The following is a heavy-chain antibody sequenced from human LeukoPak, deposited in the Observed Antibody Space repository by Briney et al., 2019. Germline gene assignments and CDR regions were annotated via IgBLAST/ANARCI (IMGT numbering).Heavy chain of an antibody. CDR1: RYSFTNYW. CDR2: IDPSDSYT. CDR3: ARLCPRYDCGMDV. J-gene: IGHJ6*02. V-gene: IGHV5-10-1*01. Sequence: GESLKISCRGSRYSFTNYWIIWVRQMPGKGLGWMGRIDPSDSYTNYSPSFQGHVTISADKSISTAYLQWSGLKASDTAMYYCARLCPRYDCGMDVWGQGTSVTVSS.